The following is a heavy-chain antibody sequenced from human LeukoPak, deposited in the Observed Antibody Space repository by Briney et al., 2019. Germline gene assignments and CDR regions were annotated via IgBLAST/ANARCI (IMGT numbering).Heavy chain of an antibody. CDR1: GGSFSGYY. CDR2: INHSGST. CDR3: ARGLGPIYYYYYYMDV. J-gene: IGHJ6*03. Sequence: PSETLSLTCAVYGGSFSGYYWSWIRQPPGKGLEWIGEINHSGSTNYNPSFKSRVTISVDTSKNQFSLKLSSVTAADTAVYYCARGLGPIYYYYYYMDVWGKGTTVTVSS. V-gene: IGHV4-34*01.